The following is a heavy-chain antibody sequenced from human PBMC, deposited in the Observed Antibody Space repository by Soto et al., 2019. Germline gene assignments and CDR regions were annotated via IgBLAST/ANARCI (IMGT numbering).Heavy chain of an antibody. CDR1: GYSFTSYW. Sequence: PGESLKISCKGSGYSFTSYWIGWVRQMPGKGLEWMGIIYPGDSDTRYSPSFQGQVTISADKSISTAYLQRSSLKASDTAMYYCARLSVVAATKYYYGMDVWGQGTTVTVSS. J-gene: IGHJ6*02. CDR2: IYPGDSDT. D-gene: IGHD2-15*01. V-gene: IGHV5-51*01. CDR3: ARLSVVAATKYYYGMDV.